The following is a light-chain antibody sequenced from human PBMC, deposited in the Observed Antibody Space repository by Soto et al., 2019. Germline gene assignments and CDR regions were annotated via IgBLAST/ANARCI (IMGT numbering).Light chain of an antibody. Sequence: DIQMTQSPSSLSASVGDRLTITCRAAKSIRRYLNWYQKKPGKAPKLLIYAASSLQSGVPSRLSGSGSGTDLTLTISSMKYEDFATYSCQQTYRSTLTFGGGTKVDIK. CDR3: QQTYRSTLT. V-gene: IGKV1-39*01. J-gene: IGKJ4*01. CDR1: KSIRRY. CDR2: AAS.